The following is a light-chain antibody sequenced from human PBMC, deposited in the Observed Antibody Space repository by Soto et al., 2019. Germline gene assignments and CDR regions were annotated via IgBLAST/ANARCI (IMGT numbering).Light chain of an antibody. Sequence: DIQMTQSPSTLSASVGDIVTITCRARQSISSWLAWYQQKPGKAPKLLIYDASSLESGVPSRFSGSGSGTEFTLTISSLQSDDFATYYCHHFTFGPGTKVDIK. J-gene: IGKJ3*01. CDR3: HHFT. V-gene: IGKV1-5*01. CDR2: DAS. CDR1: QSISSW.